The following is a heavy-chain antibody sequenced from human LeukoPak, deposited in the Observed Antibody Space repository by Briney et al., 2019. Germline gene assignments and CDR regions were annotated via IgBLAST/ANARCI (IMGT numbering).Heavy chain of an antibody. J-gene: IGHJ6*02. CDR3: ARAWAPDSSSGYYYYGIDV. D-gene: IGHD6-13*01. CDR1: GFTFDDYA. CDR2: ISWNSGSI. Sequence: AGGSLRLSCAASGFTFDDYAMHWVRQAPGKGLEWVSGISWNSGSIGYADSVKGRFTISRDNAKNSLYLQMNSLRAEDTAVYYCARAWAPDSSSGYYYYGIDVWGQGTTVTVSS. V-gene: IGHV3-9*01.